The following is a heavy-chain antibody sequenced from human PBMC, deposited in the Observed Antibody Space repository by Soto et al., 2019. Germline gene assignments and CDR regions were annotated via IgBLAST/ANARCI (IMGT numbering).Heavy chain of an antibody. D-gene: IGHD3-22*01. CDR3: ARDRRYYDSSGYSSFDY. V-gene: IGHV4-31*03. CDR2: IYYSGST. Sequence: SETLSLTCTVSVGSISSGGYYWSWIRQHPGKGLEWIGYIYYSGSTYYNPSLKSRGTISVDTAKNQFSLKLSSVTAADTAVYYCARDRRYYDSSGYSSFDYWGQGTLVTVSS. J-gene: IGHJ4*02. CDR1: VGSISSGGYY.